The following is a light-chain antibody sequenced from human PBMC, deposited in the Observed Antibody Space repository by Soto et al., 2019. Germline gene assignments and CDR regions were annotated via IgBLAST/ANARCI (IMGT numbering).Light chain of an antibody. CDR1: SSNIGAGYD. Sequence: QSVLTQPPSVSGAPGQRVTISCTGSSSNIGAGYDVHWYQQLPGTAPKLLIYGNSNRPSGVPDRFSGSKSGTSASLAITGLQAEDEADYYCQSYDSSLSGSTFYVFGTGTKVTVL. V-gene: IGLV1-40*01. CDR3: QSYDSSLSGSTFYV. CDR2: GNS. J-gene: IGLJ1*01.